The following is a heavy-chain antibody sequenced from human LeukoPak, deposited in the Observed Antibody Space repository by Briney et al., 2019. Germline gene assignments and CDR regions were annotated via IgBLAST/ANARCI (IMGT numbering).Heavy chain of an antibody. CDR3: AIDSGSTYYYYGMDV. Sequence: TGGSLRLSCEASGITFSSYAMTWVRQAPGRGPEWVASIKNDAATTDYADSVKGRFTISRDNSKNTLYLQMNSLRAEDTAVYYCAIDSGSTYYYYGMDVWGQGTTVTVSS. V-gene: IGHV3-23*01. J-gene: IGHJ6*02. D-gene: IGHD3-22*01. CDR1: GITFSSYA. CDR2: IKNDAATT.